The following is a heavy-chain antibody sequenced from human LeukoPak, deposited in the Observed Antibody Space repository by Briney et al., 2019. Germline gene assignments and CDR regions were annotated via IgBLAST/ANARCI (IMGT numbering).Heavy chain of an antibody. V-gene: IGHV1-18*01. CDR1: GYTFTSYG. D-gene: IGHD3-10*01. CDR3: GRPQFGSKGPYFDY. Sequence: ASVKVSCKASGYTFTSYGISWVRQAPGQGLEWMGWISAYNGNTNYAHKLQGRATMTTDTSTSTAYMELRSLRSDDTAVYYCGRPQFGSKGPYFDYWGQGTLVTVSS. CDR2: ISAYNGNT. J-gene: IGHJ4*02.